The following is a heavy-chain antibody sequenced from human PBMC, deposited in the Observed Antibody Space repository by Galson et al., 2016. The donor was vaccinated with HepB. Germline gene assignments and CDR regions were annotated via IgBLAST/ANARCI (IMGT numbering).Heavy chain of an antibody. CDR1: GFTVSSKY. D-gene: IGHD3-16*02. CDR3: ARDLSYGSNWFDP. J-gene: IGHJ5*02. CDR2: IHTGGST. Sequence: SLRLSCAASGFTVSSKYMSWVRQAPGKGLEWVSVIHTGGSTYYADSVKGRFTISRDDSKNTVYLQMSSLRAEDTAIYFCARDLSYGSNWFDPRGQGTLVTVSS. V-gene: IGHV3-53*01.